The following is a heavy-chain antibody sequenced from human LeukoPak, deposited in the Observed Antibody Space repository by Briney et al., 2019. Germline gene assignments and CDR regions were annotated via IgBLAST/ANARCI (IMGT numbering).Heavy chain of an antibody. Sequence: ASVKVSCKASGYTFTSYDINWVRQATGQGLEWMGWMNPNSGNTGYAQKFQGRVTMTRNTSTSTAYMELSSLRSEDTAVYYCAGVPFSLLRFWGRNYYYGMDVWGQGTTVTVSS. CDR3: AGVPFSLLRFWGRNYYYGMDV. CDR2: MNPNSGNT. CDR1: GYTFTSYD. V-gene: IGHV1-8*01. D-gene: IGHD3-3*01. J-gene: IGHJ6*02.